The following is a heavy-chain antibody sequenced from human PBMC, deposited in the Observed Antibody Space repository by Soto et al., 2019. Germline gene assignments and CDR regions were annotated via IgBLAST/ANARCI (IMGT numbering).Heavy chain of an antibody. V-gene: IGHV3-30-3*02. J-gene: IGHJ3*02. Sequence: GGSLRLSCVGSGFTFSTFSLHWVRQAPGKGLQWAADISYDGANQYYADFVQGRFTVSRDNFKNVLNLQMNSLTAEDTAVYYCAKSQGERQLVDASDIWGQGTMVTVSS. D-gene: IGHD1-1*01. CDR1: GFTFSTFS. CDR3: AKSQGERQLVDASDI. CDR2: ISYDGANQ.